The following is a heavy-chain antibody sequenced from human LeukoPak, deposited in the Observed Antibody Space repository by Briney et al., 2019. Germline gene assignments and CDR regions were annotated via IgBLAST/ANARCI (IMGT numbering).Heavy chain of an antibody. CDR2: IKQDGSEK. V-gene: IGHV3-7*01. Sequence: GRSLRLSFAASGFTFSSYWMSWVRQAPGKGLEWVANIKQDGSEKYYVDSVKGRFTISGDNAKNSLYLQMNSLRAEDTAVYYCARVGGSSWYGAFDIWGQGTMVTVSS. D-gene: IGHD6-13*01. CDR3: ARVGGSSWYGAFDI. CDR1: GFTFSSYW. J-gene: IGHJ3*02.